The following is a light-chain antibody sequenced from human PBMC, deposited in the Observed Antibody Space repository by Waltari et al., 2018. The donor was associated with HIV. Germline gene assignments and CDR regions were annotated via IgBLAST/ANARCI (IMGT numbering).Light chain of an antibody. V-gene: IGLV1-44*01. CDR3: AAWDDSLNSYV. J-gene: IGLJ1*01. CDR1: ISNIGSKT. Sequence: QSVLTQSPSASGTPGQRVIIPCSGTISNIGSKTVNWYRQLPGTAPKLLIYRDVKRPSGVPDRFSGSKSGTSASLAISGLQSEDEADYYCAAWDDSLNSYVFGPGTKVTVL. CDR2: RDV.